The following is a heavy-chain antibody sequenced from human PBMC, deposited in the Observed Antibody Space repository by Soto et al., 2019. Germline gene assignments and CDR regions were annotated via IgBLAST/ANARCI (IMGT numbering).Heavy chain of an antibody. V-gene: IGHV4-34*01. J-gene: IGHJ4*02. CDR2: INHSGST. CDR1: GGSFSGYS. Sequence: QVQLQQWGAGLLKPSETLSLTSAVYGGSFSGYSWSWIRHPPVKVLEGSGEINHSGSTNYNPYLKSRVTTSVDTSKNQFARELSSVTGADTAVYYCAPSYVPAAIFDYRGQGPLVTVSA. CDR3: APSYVPAAIFDY. D-gene: IGHD2-2*01.